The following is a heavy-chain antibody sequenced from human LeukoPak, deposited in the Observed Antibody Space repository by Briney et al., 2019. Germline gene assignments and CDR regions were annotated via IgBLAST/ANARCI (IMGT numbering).Heavy chain of an antibody. Sequence: GGSLRLSCAAAGFTFSDYYMSWIRQAPGKGLEGVPYISSGSSYTNYADSVKGRFTISRDNAKNSLYLQMNSLRAEDTAVYYCARGDCSSTSCYGYYYYYGMDVWGQGTTVTVSS. CDR2: ISSGSSYT. D-gene: IGHD2-2*01. V-gene: IGHV3-11*06. CDR3: ARGDCSSTSCYGYYYYYGMDV. J-gene: IGHJ6*02. CDR1: GFTFSDYY.